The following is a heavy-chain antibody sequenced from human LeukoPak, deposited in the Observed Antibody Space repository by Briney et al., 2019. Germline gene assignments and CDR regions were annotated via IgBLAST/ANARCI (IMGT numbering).Heavy chain of an antibody. CDR2: IRYDESTK. V-gene: IGHV3-30*02. CDR3: AKDLFPKVTGVEFDY. J-gene: IGHJ4*02. CDR1: GFTFSTYG. D-gene: IGHD3-9*01. Sequence: GGSLRLSCAASGFTFSTYGMHWVRQAPGKGLEWVVFIRYDESTKYYADSVKGRFTISRDNSKNTLYLQMNSLRVEDTALYYCAKDLFPKVTGVEFDYWGQGNLVTVST.